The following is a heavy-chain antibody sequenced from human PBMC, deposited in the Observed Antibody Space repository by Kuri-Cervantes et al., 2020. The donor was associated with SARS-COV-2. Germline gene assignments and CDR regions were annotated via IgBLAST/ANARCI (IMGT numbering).Heavy chain of an antibody. J-gene: IGHJ6*03. D-gene: IGHD3-3*01. CDR1: GILFSNFW. Sequence: LPLSCAASGILFSNFWMNWVRQAPGKGLEWVAKIKEDGSGQYYVDSVKGRFTISRDDAKNTLYLQMNSLRAEDTAVYYCARRYTDVLGFLEWPGKTQYYYYIDVWGKGTTVTVSS. CDR3: ARRYTDVLGFLEWPGKTQYYYYIDV. CDR2: IKEDGSGQ. V-gene: IGHV3-7*03.